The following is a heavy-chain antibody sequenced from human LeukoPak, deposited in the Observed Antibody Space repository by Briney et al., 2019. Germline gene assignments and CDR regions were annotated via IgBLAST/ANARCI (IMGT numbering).Heavy chain of an antibody. CDR2: IYTSGST. CDR3: AREVDFGVVPNWFDP. CDR1: GGSISSGSYY. Sequence: SETLSLTCTVSGGSISSGSYYWSWIRQPAGKGLEGIVRIYTSGSTNYNPSLKSRVTITVNTSKNQFSLKLSSVTAADTAVYYCAREVDFGVVPNWFDPWGQGTLVTVSS. D-gene: IGHD3-3*01. J-gene: IGHJ5*02. V-gene: IGHV4-61*02.